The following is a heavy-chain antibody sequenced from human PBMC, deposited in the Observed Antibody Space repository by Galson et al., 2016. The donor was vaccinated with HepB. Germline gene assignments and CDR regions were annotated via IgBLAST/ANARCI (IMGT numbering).Heavy chain of an antibody. CDR2: IYGXXST. D-gene: IGHD2-2*01. CDR3: VRQPYTSSSWDAXE. CDR1: XXSIXXXSXX. J-gene: IGHJ4*02. V-gene: IGHV4-61*02. Sequence: TXXLTCSVXXXSIXXXSXXXTWXXXPAGXXLEWXGRIYGXXSTXXXPSLESRLTISIDTSNNHFSLNLSSVXAADTAVYYXVRQPYTSSSWDAXEWGQGXXVT.